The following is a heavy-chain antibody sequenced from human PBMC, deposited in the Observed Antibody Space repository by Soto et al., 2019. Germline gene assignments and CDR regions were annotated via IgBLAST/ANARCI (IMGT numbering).Heavy chain of an antibody. D-gene: IGHD3-16*01. CDR2: ISSSSSYI. J-gene: IGHJ4*02. V-gene: IGHV3-23*01. CDR1: GFTFSSYA. Sequence: GGSLRLSCAASGFTFSSYAMSWVRQAPGKGLEWVSSISSSSSYIYYADSVKGRFTISRDNSKNTLYLQMNSLRAEDTAVYYCAKSYGELIDDYAYSRRGTLDTVSS. CDR3: AKSYGELIDDYAY.